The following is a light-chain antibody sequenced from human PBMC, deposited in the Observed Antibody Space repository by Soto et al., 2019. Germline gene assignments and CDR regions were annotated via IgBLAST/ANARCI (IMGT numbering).Light chain of an antibody. Sequence: IVLTQSPGTLSLSPGERATLSCRASQSVSSTYLAWYQQKPGQAPRLLIYDASSRATGIPDRFSGSGSGTDFTLTITRLEPDDFAVYYYQQYGRSPGLFTFGPGTKVDIK. CDR1: QSVSSTY. CDR3: QQYGRSPGLFT. CDR2: DAS. J-gene: IGKJ3*01. V-gene: IGKV3-20*01.